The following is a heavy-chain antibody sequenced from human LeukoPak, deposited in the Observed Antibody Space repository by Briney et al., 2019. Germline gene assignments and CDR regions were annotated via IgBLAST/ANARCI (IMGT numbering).Heavy chain of an antibody. J-gene: IGHJ6*02. CDR2: IITIFGTA. D-gene: IGHD3-10*01. CDR3: ARDETAPGYYYGMDV. V-gene: IGHV1-69*13. CDR1: GGTFSSYT. Sequence: GASVKVSCKASGGTFSSYTISWVRQAPGQGLEWMGGIITIFGTANYAQKFQGRGTITADESTSTAYMELSSLRSEDTAVYYCARDETAPGYYYGMDVWGQGTTVTVSS.